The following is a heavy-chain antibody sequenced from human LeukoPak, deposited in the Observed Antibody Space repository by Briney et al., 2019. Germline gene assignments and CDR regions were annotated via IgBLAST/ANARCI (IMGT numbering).Heavy chain of an antibody. V-gene: IGHV3-23*01. CDR3: AREHSGYDAGGFDY. D-gene: IGHD5-12*01. CDR2: ISGSGGST. Sequence: GGSLRLSCSASGFTFSSYAMSWVRQAPGKGLEWVSAISGSGGSTYYADSVKGRFTISRDNSKNTLYLQMNSLRAEDTAVYYCAREHSGYDAGGFDYWGQGTLVTVSS. J-gene: IGHJ4*02. CDR1: GFTFSSYA.